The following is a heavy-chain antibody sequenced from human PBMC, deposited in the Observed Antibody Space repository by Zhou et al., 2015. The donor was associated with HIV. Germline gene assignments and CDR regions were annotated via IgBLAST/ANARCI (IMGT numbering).Heavy chain of an antibody. CDR2: IIPIFGTA. D-gene: IGHD3-22*01. CDR3: AHDSSGYSFDY. Sequence: SSYAISWVRQAPGQGLEWMGGIIPIFGTANYAQKFQGRVTITADESTSTAYMELSSLRSEDTAVYYCAHDSSGYSFDYWGQGTLVTVSS. J-gene: IGHJ4*02. V-gene: IGHV1-69*01. CDR1: SSYA.